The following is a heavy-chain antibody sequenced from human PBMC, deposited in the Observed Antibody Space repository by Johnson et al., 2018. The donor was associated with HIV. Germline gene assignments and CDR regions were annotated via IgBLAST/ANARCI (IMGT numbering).Heavy chain of an antibody. CDR2: ISYAGRQK. D-gene: IGHD3-16*01. CDR3: AREGRGSPDGFDI. CDR1: GFTFSRYS. Sequence: QVQLVESGGGVVQPGRSLRLTCAASGFTFSRYSMHWVRQAPGKGLQWVAHISYAGRQKYYTDSLRGRFTISSDNSNNTLYLQMNTLIPEDTAVYYCAREGRGSPDGFDIWGQGTIVTVSS. J-gene: IGHJ3*02. V-gene: IGHV3-30*04.